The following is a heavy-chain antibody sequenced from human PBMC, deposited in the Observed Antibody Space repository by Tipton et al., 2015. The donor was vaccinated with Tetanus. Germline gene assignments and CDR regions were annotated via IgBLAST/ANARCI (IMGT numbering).Heavy chain of an antibody. V-gene: IGHV4-4*07. CDR3: ARGWSECSSWGCSPFDS. D-gene: IGHD2-2*01. CDR1: GGSVSSYY. CDR2: VSSSGNS. Sequence: TLSLTCTVSGGSVSSYYWTWFRQPPGKRLEWIGFVSSSGNSNYSPSLTVQVSMSLDTSKQQFSLSLTSATAADTAVYYCARGWSECSSWGCSPFDSWGQGTLVTVSS. J-gene: IGHJ4*02.